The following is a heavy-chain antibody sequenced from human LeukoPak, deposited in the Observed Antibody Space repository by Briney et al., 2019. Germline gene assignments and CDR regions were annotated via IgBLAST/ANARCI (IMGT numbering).Heavy chain of an antibody. J-gene: IGHJ3*02. Sequence: PSETLSLTCNVSGVSVSDGRYYWTWIRQHPGKGLEWIGYKYYSGSAKYNPSLKSRLTISIDTSKNQFSLQLSSVTAADTATYYCARFSGSAGIAFEIWGQGTKVTVSS. V-gene: IGHV4-31*03. CDR1: GVSVSDGRYY. D-gene: IGHD1-26*01. CDR3: ARFSGSAGIAFEI. CDR2: KYYSGSA.